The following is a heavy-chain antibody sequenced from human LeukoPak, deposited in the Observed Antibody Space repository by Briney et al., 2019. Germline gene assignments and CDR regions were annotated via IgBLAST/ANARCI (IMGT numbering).Heavy chain of an antibody. D-gene: IGHD2-15*01. V-gene: IGHV4-39*07. CDR2: IYYSGST. CDR3: ARDEGDGSYFDN. J-gene: IGHJ4*02. Sequence: PSETLSLTCTVSGGSISSSSYYWGWIRQPPGKGLEWIGSIYYSGSTNYNPSLKSRVTISVDTSKNQFSLKLSSVTAADTAVYYCARDEGDGSYFDNWGQGTLVTVSS. CDR1: GGSISSSSYY.